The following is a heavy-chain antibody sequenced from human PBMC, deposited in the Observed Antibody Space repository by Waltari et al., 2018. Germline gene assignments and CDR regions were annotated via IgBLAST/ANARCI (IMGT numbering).Heavy chain of an antibody. D-gene: IGHD3-10*01. CDR2: IYSGGST. Sequence: EVQLLESGGGLVQPGGSLRLSCAASGFTFSSYAMSWVRQAPGKGLEWVSVIYSGGSTYYADSVKGRFTISRDNSKNTLYLQMNSLRAEDTAVYYCAKNHYYGSGAHFDYWGQGTLVTVSS. CDR1: GFTFSSYA. J-gene: IGHJ4*02. V-gene: IGHV3-23*03. CDR3: AKNHYYGSGAHFDY.